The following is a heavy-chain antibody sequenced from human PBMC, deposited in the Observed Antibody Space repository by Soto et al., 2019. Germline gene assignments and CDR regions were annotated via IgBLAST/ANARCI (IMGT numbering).Heavy chain of an antibody. CDR3: ANGRGVNCSSTSCLRFYYGMDV. CDR2: ISGSGGST. Sequence: PGGSLRLSCAASGFTFSSYAMSWVRQAPGKGLEWVSAISGSGGSTYYADSVKGRFTISRDNSKNTLYLQMNSLRAEDTAVYYCANGRGVNCSSTSCLRFYYGMDVWGQGTTVTVSS. CDR1: GFTFSSYA. J-gene: IGHJ6*02. V-gene: IGHV3-23*01. D-gene: IGHD2-2*01.